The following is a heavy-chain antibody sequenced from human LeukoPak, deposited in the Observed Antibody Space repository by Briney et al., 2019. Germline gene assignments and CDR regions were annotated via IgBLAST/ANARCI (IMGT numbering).Heavy chain of an antibody. V-gene: IGHV3-23*01. CDR1: GLTFSSQS. D-gene: IGHD4-23*01. Sequence: VGPLRFTCAASGLTFSSQSMGWIRQAPGKGLEWIGAIANSGGNTYYADSVKGRFTISRDNSRNTLYLQMSSLRVEDTAVYYCAIRHTEVKGTFDYWGQGTLVTVSS. CDR2: IANSGGNT. CDR3: AIRHTEVKGTFDY. J-gene: IGHJ4*02.